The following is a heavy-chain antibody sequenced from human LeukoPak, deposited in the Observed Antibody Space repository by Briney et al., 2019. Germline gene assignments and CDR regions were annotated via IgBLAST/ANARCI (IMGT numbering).Heavy chain of an antibody. Sequence: ASVKVSCKASGYTFTSYGISWVRQAPGQGLEWMGWISAYNGNTNYAQKLQGRVTMTTDTSTSTAYMELRSLRSDDTAVYYCARVSPPHNYGGNPRDYYYGMDVWGQGTTVTVSS. CDR3: ARVSPPHNYGGNPRDYYYGMDV. D-gene: IGHD4-23*01. CDR2: ISAYNGNT. J-gene: IGHJ6*02. V-gene: IGHV1-18*01. CDR1: GYTFTSYG.